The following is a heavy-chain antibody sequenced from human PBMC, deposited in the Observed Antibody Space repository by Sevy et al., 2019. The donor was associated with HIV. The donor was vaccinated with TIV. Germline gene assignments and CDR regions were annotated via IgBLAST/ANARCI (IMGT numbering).Heavy chain of an antibody. CDR3: AKHIVATIKDAFDI. J-gene: IGHJ3*02. D-gene: IGHD5-12*01. Sequence: RGSLRLSCAASGFTFSSYGMHWVRQAPGKGLEWVAFIRYDGSNKYYADSVKGRFTISRDNSKNTLYLQMNSLRAEDTAVYYCAKHIVATIKDAFDIWGQGTMVTVSS. V-gene: IGHV3-30*02. CDR1: GFTFSSYG. CDR2: IRYDGSNK.